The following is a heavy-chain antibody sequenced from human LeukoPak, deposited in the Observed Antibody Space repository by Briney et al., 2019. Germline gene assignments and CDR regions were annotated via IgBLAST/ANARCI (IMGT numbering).Heavy chain of an antibody. CDR3: ARGGQYNWNDGFGWDY. V-gene: IGHV3-30*19. J-gene: IGHJ4*02. Sequence: PGGSLRLSCAASGFTFSSYGMHWVRQAPGKGLEWVAVISYDGSNKYYADSVKGRFTISRDNSKNTLYLQMNSLRAEDTAVYYCARGGQYNWNDGFGWDYWGQGTLVTVSS. D-gene: IGHD1-1*01. CDR1: GFTFSSYG. CDR2: ISYDGSNK.